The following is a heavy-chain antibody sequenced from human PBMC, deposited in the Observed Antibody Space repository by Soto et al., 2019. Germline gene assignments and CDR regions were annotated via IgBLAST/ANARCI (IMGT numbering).Heavy chain of an antibody. CDR1: GGSFSGYY. CDR3: AREITMVRGVIGLVRWFDP. D-gene: IGHD3-10*01. CDR2: INHSGST. V-gene: IGHV4-34*01. J-gene: IGHJ5*02. Sequence: SETLSLTCAVYGGSFSGYYWSWIRQPPGKGLEWIGEINHSGSTNYNPSLKSRVTISVDTSKNQFSLKLSSVTAADTAVYYCAREITMVRGVIGLVRWFDPWGQGTLVTVS.